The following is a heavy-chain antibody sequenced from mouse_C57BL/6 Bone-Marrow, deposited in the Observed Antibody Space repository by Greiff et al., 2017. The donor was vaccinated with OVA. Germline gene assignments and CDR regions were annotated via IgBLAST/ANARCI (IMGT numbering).Heavy chain of an antibody. V-gene: IGHV8-12*01. CDR2: IYWDADK. Sequence: QVTLNVSGPGILQSSQTLSLTCSFSGFSLSTSGMGVSWIRQPSGKGLEWLAHIYWDADKRYNTSLTSRLTISKDTSSNQVFLKITSGDTADTATYYCARGNYLFAYWGQGTLVTVSA. CDR3: ARGNYLFAY. J-gene: IGHJ3*01. D-gene: IGHD2-1*01. CDR1: GFSLSTSGMG.